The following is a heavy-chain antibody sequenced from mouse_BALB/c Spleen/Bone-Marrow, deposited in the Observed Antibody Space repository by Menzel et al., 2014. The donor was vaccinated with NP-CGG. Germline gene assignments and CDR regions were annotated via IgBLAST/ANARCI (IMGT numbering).Heavy chain of an antibody. Sequence: VKLVESGPGLVAPSQSLSITCTVSGFSLTDCGVSWIRQPPGKGLEWLGVIWGGGSTYYNSALKSRLSSSKDNSKSQVFLKMNSLQTDDTAMYYCARIYFDFDGFAYWGQGTLVPVSA. CDR1: GFSLTDCG. D-gene: IGHD2-4*01. CDR3: ARIYFDFDGFAY. J-gene: IGHJ3*01. CDR2: IWGGGST. V-gene: IGHV2-6-5*01.